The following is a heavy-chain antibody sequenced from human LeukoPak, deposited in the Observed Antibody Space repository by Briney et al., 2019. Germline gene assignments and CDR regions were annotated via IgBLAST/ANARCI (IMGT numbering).Heavy chain of an antibody. J-gene: IGHJ6*03. CDR3: ARCIAVADSYYMDV. V-gene: IGHV4-59*08. Sequence: PSETLSLTCTISGASLSAYYWSWIRQPPGKGLEWIGYIFYSGSTNYNPSLSSRVTISVDLPKNQFSLKLDSVTAADTAVYYCARCIAVADSYYMDVWGKGTTVTVSS. CDR1: GASLSAYY. D-gene: IGHD6-19*01. CDR2: IFYSGST.